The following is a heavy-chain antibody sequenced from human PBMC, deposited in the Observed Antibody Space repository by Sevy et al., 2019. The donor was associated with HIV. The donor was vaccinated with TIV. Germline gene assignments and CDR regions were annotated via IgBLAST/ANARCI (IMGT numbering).Heavy chain of an antibody. CDR1: GGSVSSGSYY. V-gene: IGHV4-61*01. CDR2: IYYSGRT. D-gene: IGHD5-18*01. Sequence: SETLSLTCTVSGGSVSSGSYYWSWIRQPPGKGVEWIGYIYYSGRTNYNPSLKSRVTISVDTSKNQFSLKLSSVTAADTAVYYCARDGYGDTAMVIGSWRQGTLVTVSS. J-gene: IGHJ4*02. CDR3: ARDGYGDTAMVIGS.